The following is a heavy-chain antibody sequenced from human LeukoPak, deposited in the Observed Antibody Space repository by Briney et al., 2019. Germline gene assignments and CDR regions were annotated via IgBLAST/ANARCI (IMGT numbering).Heavy chain of an antibody. CDR2: ISSSDSTI. CDR3: ARGRGSGWRYLDY. J-gene: IGHJ4*02. Sequence: PGGSLRLSCAASGFTFRSYEMNWVREARGKGLEWVSYISSSDSTIYYEDSVKGRFTISRDNAKNLLYLQINRLRDEDTAGYYCARGRGSGWRYLDYWGQGTLVIVSS. D-gene: IGHD6-19*01. V-gene: IGHV3-48*03. CDR1: GFTFRSYE.